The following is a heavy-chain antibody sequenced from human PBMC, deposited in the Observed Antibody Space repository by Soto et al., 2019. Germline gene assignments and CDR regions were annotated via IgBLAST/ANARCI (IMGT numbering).Heavy chain of an antibody. J-gene: IGHJ6*02. CDR3: ARQEGVQTSHYYYGIDV. V-gene: IGHV5-10-1*01. D-gene: IGHD3-16*01. CDR2: IDPSDSYT. CDR1: GYSFTSYW. Sequence: GESLKISCKGSGYSFTSYWISWVRQMPGKGLEWMGRIDPSDSYTNYSPSFQGHVTISADKSISTAYLQWGSLKASDTAMYYCARQEGVQTSHYYYGIDVSGQGTTVTVSS.